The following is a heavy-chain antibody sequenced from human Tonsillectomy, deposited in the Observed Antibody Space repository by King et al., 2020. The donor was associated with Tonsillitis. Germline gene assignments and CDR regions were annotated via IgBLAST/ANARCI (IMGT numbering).Heavy chain of an antibody. D-gene: IGHD6-13*01. CDR2: VYPGDSDT. CDR3: ARRPGMGRIGPAGAFDI. Sequence: VQLVESGAEVKKPGESLKISCKGSGYSFTTYWIGWVRQMPGKGLEWIGIVYPGDSDTRYSPSFQGQVTISADKSISTAYLQWRSLKASDTAMYYCARRPGMGRIGPAGAFDIWGQGTMVTVSS. CDR1: GYSFTTYW. J-gene: IGHJ3*02. V-gene: IGHV5-51*01.